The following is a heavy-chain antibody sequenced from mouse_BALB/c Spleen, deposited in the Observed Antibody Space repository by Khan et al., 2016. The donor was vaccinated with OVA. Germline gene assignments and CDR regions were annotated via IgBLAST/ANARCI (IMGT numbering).Heavy chain of an antibody. V-gene: IGHV1-77*01. CDR2: INPGSGNS. CDR1: GYTFTDYY. CDR3: AREWGACFAY. J-gene: IGHJ3*01. Sequence: QVQLKQSGAELARPGASVKLSCKASGYTFTDYYIDWVKQRTGQGLEWIGEINPGSGNSSYNENFKGKATLSVAKSSNTAFVQLSSLTSADSSVYFCAREWGACFAYGGQGTLVTVSA.